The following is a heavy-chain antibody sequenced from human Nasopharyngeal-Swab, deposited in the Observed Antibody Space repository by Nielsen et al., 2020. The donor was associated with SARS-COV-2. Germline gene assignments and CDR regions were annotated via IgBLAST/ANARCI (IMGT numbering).Heavy chain of an antibody. D-gene: IGHD2-15*01. CDR3: AKVVAAHYYYYGMDV. V-gene: IGHV3-9*01. J-gene: IGHJ6*02. Sequence: VRQAPGKGLGWVSGISWNSGSIGYVDSVKGRFTISRDNAKNSLYLQMNSLRAEDTALYYCAKVVAAHYYYYGMDVWGQGTTVTVSS. CDR2: ISWNSGSI.